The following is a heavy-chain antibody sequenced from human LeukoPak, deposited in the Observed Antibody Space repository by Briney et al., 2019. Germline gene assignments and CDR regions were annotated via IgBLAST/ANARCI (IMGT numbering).Heavy chain of an antibody. Sequence: SGGSLRLSCAASGFTFSSYEMNWVRQAPGKGLEWVSYILNSGTTTYYADSVKGRFTISRDNAKKSLYLQMNSVRAEDTGVYYCARDPPDYWGQGILVTVSS. CDR1: GFTFSSYE. CDR2: ILNSGTTT. CDR3: ARDPPDY. J-gene: IGHJ4*02. V-gene: IGHV3-48*03.